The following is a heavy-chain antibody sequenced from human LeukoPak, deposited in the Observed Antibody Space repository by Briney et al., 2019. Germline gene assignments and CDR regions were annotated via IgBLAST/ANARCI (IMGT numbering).Heavy chain of an antibody. CDR1: GGSFSGYY. CDR2: INHSGST. CDR3: ARGRGVYSSSWYY. J-gene: IGHJ4*02. Sequence: SETLSLTRAVYGGSFSGYYWSWIRQPPGKGLEWIGEINHSGSTNYNPSLKSRVTISIDTSKNQFSLKLSSVTAADTAVYYCARGRGVYSSSWYYWGQGTLVTVSS. V-gene: IGHV4-34*01. D-gene: IGHD6-13*01.